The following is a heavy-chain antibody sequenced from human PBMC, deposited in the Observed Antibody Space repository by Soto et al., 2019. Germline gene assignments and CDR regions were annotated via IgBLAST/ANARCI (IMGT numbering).Heavy chain of an antibody. V-gene: IGHV3-30-3*01. CDR2: ISYDGSNK. CDR1: GFTFSSYA. J-gene: IGHJ4*02. CDR3: ARDIVLVPAAMDDY. D-gene: IGHD2-2*01. Sequence: GGSLRLSCAASGFTFSSYAMHWVRQAPGKGLEWVAVISYDGSNKYYADSVKGRFTISRDNSKNTLYLQMNSLRAEDTAVYYCARDIVLVPAAMDDYWGQGTLVTVSS.